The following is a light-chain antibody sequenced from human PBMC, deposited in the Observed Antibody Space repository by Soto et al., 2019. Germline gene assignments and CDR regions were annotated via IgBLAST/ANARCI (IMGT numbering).Light chain of an antibody. CDR3: QQRNNWPPMYT. CDR2: DAS. CDR1: QSVGIY. V-gene: IGKV3-11*01. Sequence: EIVLTQSPAHLSLSPGERATLSCRASQSVGIYLAWYQQKPGQAPRLLIYDASNRATGIPARFSGSGSGTDFTLTISTLEPEDFAVYYCQQRNNWPPMYTFGQGTKLEIK. J-gene: IGKJ2*01.